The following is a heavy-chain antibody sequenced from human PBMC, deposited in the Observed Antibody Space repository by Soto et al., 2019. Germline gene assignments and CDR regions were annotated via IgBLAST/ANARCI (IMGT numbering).Heavy chain of an antibody. J-gene: IGHJ6*02. CDR3: ARDRELAYYYYYYGMDV. Sequence: EVQLVESGGGLVQPGGSLRLSCAASGFTFSSYWMSWVRQAPGKGLEWVANIKQDGSEKYYVDSVKGRFTISRDNVKNSLYLQMNSLRAEDTAVYYCARDRELAYYYYYYGMDVWGQGTTVTVSS. V-gene: IGHV3-7*05. CDR2: IKQDGSEK. D-gene: IGHD6-13*01. CDR1: GFTFSSYW.